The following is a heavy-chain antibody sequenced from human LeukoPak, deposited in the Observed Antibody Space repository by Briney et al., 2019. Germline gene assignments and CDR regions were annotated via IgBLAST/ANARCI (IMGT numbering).Heavy chain of an antibody. CDR2: IIPIPGTT. CDR1: GGTFSSNA. V-gene: IGHV1-69*05. Sequence: WASVKVSCKASGGTFSSNAINWVRQAPGQGFEWMGGIIPIPGTTNFAQKFQGRVTITTDESRSTTYMELSSLTSEDTAVYYCARDRCSSSICYLFDYWGQGTLVTVSS. D-gene: IGHD2-2*01. CDR3: ARDRCSSSICYLFDY. J-gene: IGHJ4*02.